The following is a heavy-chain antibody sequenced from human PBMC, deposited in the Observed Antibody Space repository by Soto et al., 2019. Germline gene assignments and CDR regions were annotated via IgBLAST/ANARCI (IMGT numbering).Heavy chain of an antibody. J-gene: IGHJ4*02. CDR3: ARDLASSRKGGVWYYYDSSGLSEPDY. V-gene: IGHV3-7*05. D-gene: IGHD3-22*01. CDR1: GFTFSSYW. CDR2: IKQDGSEK. Sequence: GGSLRLSCAASGFTFSSYWMSWVRQAPGKGLEWVANIKQDGSEKYYVDSVKGRFTISRDNAKNSLYLQMNSLRAEDTAVYYCARDLASSRKGGVWYYYDSSGLSEPDYWGQGTLVTVSS.